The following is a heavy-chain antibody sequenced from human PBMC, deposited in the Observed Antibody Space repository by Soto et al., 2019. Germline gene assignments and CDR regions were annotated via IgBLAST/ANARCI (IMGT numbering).Heavy chain of an antibody. D-gene: IGHD4-17*01. CDR1: GYPFTAYY. Sequence: QLQLVQSGAEVKKPGASVTVSCQTSGYPFTAYYMHWLRQAPGQGLEWMGWISPNSGDTNYAQKFQGRVTMTRDTSINTAYMEMSSLMSDDTAIYYCAKDRQYGDYGYSFDYWGQGTLVTVSS. V-gene: IGHV1-2*02. J-gene: IGHJ4*02. CDR2: ISPNSGDT. CDR3: AKDRQYGDYGYSFDY.